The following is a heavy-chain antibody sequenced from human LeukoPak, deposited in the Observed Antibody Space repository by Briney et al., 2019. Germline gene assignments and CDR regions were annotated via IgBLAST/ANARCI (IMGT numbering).Heavy chain of an antibody. V-gene: IGHV3-30*02. CDR2: IRYDGSNK. J-gene: IGHJ5*02. CDR1: GFTFSSYG. CDR3: AKATDEQIDP. Sequence: GGSLRLXCAASGFTFSSYGMHWVRRAPGKGLEWVAFIRYDGSNKYYADSVKGRFTISRDNSKNTLYLQMNSLRAEDTAVYYCAKATDEQIDPWGQGTLVTVSS.